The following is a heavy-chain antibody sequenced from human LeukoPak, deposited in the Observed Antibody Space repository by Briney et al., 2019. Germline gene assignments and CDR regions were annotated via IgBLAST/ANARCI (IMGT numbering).Heavy chain of an antibody. D-gene: IGHD5-12*01. V-gene: IGHV3-21*01. CDR3: ARVRYSGYDSTRFDP. CDR2: ISSSSSYI. CDR1: GFTFSSSA. Sequence: PGGSLRLSCAASGFTFSSSAMSWVRQAPGKGLEWVSSISSSSSYIYYADSVKGRFTISRDNAKNSLYLQMNSLRAEDTAVYYCARVRYSGYDSTRFDPWGQGTLVTVSS. J-gene: IGHJ5*02.